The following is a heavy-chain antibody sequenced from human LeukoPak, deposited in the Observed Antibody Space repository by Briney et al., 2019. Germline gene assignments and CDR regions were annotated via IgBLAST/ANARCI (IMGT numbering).Heavy chain of an antibody. D-gene: IGHD2-21*01. CDR3: AGNCLYYYGMDV. J-gene: IGHJ6*02. Sequence: GGSLRLSCAASGFTFSDYYMSWIRQAPGKGLEWVSYISHSGSTIYYADSVKGRFTISRDNAKNSLYLQVNSLRAEDTAVYYCAGNCLYYYGMDVWGQGTTVTVSS. CDR2: ISHSGSTI. CDR1: GFTFSDYY. V-gene: IGHV3-11*01.